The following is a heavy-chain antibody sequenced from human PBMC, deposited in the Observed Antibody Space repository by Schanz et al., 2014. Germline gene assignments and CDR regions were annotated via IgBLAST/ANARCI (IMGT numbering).Heavy chain of an antibody. CDR3: AKGRFGELSAFDI. J-gene: IGHJ3*02. D-gene: IGHD3-10*01. CDR2: ISGSGGST. CDR1: GFTFSSYA. Sequence: EVQLLESGGGLVQPGASLRLSCAASGFTFSSYAMSWVRQAPGQGLEWVSAISGSGGSTYYADSVKGRFTISRDNSKNTLYLQMNSLRAEDTAVYYCAKGRFGELSAFDIWGQGTMVTVSS. V-gene: IGHV3-23*01.